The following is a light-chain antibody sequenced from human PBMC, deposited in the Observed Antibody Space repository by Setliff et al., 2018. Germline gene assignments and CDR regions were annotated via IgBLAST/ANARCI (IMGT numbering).Light chain of an antibody. CDR3: ATWDDSLNGDV. CDR1: SSNIGSHS. Sequence: QSALTQPPSASGTPGQRVTISCSGSSSNIGSHSVSWYQQLPGTAPKLLIYKNSQRSSGVPDRFSGSKSGTSASLAISGLQSEDEADYHCATWDDSLNGDVFARGTKVTVL. V-gene: IGLV1-44*01. J-gene: IGLJ1*01. CDR2: KNS.